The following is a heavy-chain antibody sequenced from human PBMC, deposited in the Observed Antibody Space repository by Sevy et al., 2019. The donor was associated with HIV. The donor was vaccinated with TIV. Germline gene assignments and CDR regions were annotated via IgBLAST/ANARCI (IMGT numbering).Heavy chain of an antibody. Sequence: GSVKVSCKASGYTFIDYYIHWVRQAAGQALEWMGRINPNSGATNYAQKFQDRVTMTRDTSISTTYMELRRLRSDDTAVYYCAREDYYDASGGWVDPWGQGTLVTVSS. D-gene: IGHD3-22*01. V-gene: IGHV1-2*06. CDR1: GYTFIDYY. CDR3: AREDYYDASGGWVDP. CDR2: INPNSGAT. J-gene: IGHJ5*02.